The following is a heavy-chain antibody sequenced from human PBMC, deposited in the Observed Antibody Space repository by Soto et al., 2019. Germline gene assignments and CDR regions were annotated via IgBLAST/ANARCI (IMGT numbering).Heavy chain of an antibody. Sequence: LSLTCTVSGGSISSGDHYWSWIRQPPGKGLEWIGYIYYSGSTYYNPSLKSRVTISVDTSKNQFSLKLSSVTAADTAVYYCARSKSPYYDSSGYYDYFDYWGQGTLVTVSS. CDR2: IYYSGST. CDR3: ARSKSPYYDSSGYYDYFDY. V-gene: IGHV4-30-4*01. CDR1: GGSISSGDHY. J-gene: IGHJ4*02. D-gene: IGHD3-22*01.